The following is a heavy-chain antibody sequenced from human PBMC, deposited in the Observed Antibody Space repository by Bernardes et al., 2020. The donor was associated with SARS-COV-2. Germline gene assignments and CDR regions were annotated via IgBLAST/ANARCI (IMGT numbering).Heavy chain of an antibody. J-gene: IGHJ5*02. Sequence: SETLSLTCTVSGVSINSRGYHWGWIRQPPGKGLEWIGSLSYSGSTHYNPSLNSRLNMSVDSSKNQFSLDLRSVSVTDTAVYYCATQEYSSSWPERWFDHWGQGTQVSVSS. D-gene: IGHD6-13*01. CDR3: ATQEYSSSWPERWFDH. V-gene: IGHV4-39*01. CDR1: GVSINSRGYH. CDR2: LSYSGST.